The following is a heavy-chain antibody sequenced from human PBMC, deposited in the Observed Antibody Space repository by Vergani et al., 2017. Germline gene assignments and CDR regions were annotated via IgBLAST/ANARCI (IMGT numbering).Heavy chain of an antibody. Sequence: EVQLVQSGAEVKKPGATMQISCKVSGYTFTDHYMHWLKQAPGKGLEWMGLVDPEDGETIYAEKFKGRVTIAADTSTDTAHLELSSLRSEDTAVYYCATPQTVTTGGMEVWGQGTTVIVSS. V-gene: IGHV1-69-2*01. D-gene: IGHD4-17*01. J-gene: IGHJ6*02. CDR3: ATPQTVTTGGMEV. CDR1: GYTFTDHY. CDR2: VDPEDGET.